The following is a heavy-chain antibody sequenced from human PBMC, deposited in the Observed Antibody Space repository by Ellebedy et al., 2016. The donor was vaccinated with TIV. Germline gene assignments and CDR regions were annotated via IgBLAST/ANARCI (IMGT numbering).Heavy chain of an antibody. J-gene: IGHJ4*02. CDR2: LTADGRST. V-gene: IGHV3-23*01. Sequence: GGFLRLSXAASGFSLSNSCMSWIRQAPGKGLEWVSTLTADGRSTYFADSVKGRFTISRDNCKNTVYLQMNSLRSEDTAVYYCRPGHYSDAWGQGTLVTVSS. CDR3: RPGHYSDA. CDR1: GFSLSNSC.